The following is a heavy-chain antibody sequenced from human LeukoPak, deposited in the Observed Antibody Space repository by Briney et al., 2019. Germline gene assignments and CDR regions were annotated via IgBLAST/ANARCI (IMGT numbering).Heavy chain of an antibody. J-gene: IGHJ6*02. CDR1: GFTFSSYW. D-gene: IGHD3-10*01. V-gene: IGHV3-74*01. Sequence: GGSLRLSCAASGFTFSSYWMHWVRQAPGKGLVWVSVINNDGSGTNYADSVKGRSTISRDNAKNTLYLQMTSLGAEDTAVHYCVRGWFGHAMDAWGQGTTVTVSS. CDR2: INNDGSGT. CDR3: VRGWFGHAMDA.